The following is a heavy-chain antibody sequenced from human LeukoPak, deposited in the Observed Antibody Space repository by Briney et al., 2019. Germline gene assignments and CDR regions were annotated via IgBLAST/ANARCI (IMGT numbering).Heavy chain of an antibody. J-gene: IGHJ4*02. CDR3: AVIHSQSADCSGGSCRYYFDY. V-gene: IGHV1-8*03. D-gene: IGHD2-15*01. CDR1: GYTFTSYD. CDR2: MNPNSGNT. Sequence: ASVKVSCMASGYTFTSYDINWVRQATGQGLEWMGWMNPNSGNTGYAQKFQGRVTINRNTSISTAYMELISLRSEDTAVYYCAVIHSQSADCSGGSCRYYFDYWGQGTLVTVSS.